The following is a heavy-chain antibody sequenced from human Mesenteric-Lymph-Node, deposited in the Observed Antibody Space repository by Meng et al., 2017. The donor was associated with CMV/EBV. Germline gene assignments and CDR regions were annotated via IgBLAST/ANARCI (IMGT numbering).Heavy chain of an antibody. CDR3: ARDTGYCSNTSCYPGYFEY. Sequence: GESLKISCAASGFTFSSYNMNWVRQAPGKGLEWVSSITGTSAYLFYADSVKGRFTISRDNAKNSLYLQMSSLRAEDTAVYYCARDTGYCSNTSCYPGYFEYWGQGTLVTVSS. J-gene: IGHJ4*02. CDR1: GFTFSSYN. V-gene: IGHV3-21*01. D-gene: IGHD2-2*01. CDR2: ITGTSAYL.